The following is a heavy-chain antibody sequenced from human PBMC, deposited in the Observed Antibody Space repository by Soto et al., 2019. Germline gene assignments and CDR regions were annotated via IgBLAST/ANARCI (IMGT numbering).Heavy chain of an antibody. D-gene: IGHD6-19*01. CDR3: ARGLAGPEEQHYDMDV. V-gene: IGHV4-34*01. Sequence: SETLSLTCAGYGGSFSGYYWSWIRQPPGKGLEWIGEINHSGSTNYNPSLKRRVTISVDTSKNQFSLKLSSVTAADTAVYYCARGLAGPEEQHYDMDVWGQGTTVT. CDR1: GGSFSGYY. J-gene: IGHJ6*02. CDR2: INHSGST.